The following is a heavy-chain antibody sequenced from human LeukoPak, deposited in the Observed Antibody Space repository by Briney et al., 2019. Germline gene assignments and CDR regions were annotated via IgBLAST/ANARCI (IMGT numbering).Heavy chain of an antibody. CDR3: ASFKTSGSGSPDY. Sequence: GGSLRLSCAASGFTFSSYGMHWVRQAPGKGLEWVAFIRYDGSNKYYADSVKGRFTISRDNSKNTLYLQMNSLRAEDTAVYYCASFKTSGSGSPDYWGQGTLVTVSS. J-gene: IGHJ4*02. D-gene: IGHD3-10*01. CDR2: IRYDGSNK. V-gene: IGHV3-30*02. CDR1: GFTFSSYG.